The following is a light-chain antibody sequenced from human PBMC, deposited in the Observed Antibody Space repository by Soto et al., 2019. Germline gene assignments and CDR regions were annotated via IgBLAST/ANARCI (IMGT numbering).Light chain of an antibody. CDR2: EVS. CDR1: SSDVGGYNY. J-gene: IGLJ1*01. V-gene: IGLV2-8*01. Sequence: QSVLTQPPSASGSPGQSVTISCTGTSSDVGGYNYVSWYQQHPGKAPKLMIYEVSKRPSGVPDRFSGSKSGNTASLTVSELQAEDEADYYCSSYAGINNFGVFGTGTK. CDR3: SSYAGINNFGV.